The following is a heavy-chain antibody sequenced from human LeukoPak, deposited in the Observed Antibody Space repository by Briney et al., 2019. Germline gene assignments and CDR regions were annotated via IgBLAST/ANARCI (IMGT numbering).Heavy chain of an antibody. CDR2: INPSGGST. V-gene: IGHV1-46*01. CDR1: GYTSTSYY. Sequence: ASVKVSCKASGYTSTSYYMHWVRQAPGQGLEWMGIINPSGGSTSYAQKFQGRVTMTRDTSTSTVYMELSSLRSEDTAVYYCAREVAYCSSTSCYVPGWFDPWGQGTLVTVSS. J-gene: IGHJ5*02. D-gene: IGHD2-2*01. CDR3: AREVAYCSSTSCYVPGWFDP.